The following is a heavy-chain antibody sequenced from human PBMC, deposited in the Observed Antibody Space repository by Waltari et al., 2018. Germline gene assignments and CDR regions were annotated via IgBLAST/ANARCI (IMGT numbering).Heavy chain of an antibody. J-gene: IGHJ2*01. CDR3: ARDRALESELGKAPAGWYFDL. V-gene: IGHV1-3*01. CDR2: INAGNGNT. D-gene: IGHD7-27*01. CDR1: GYTFTSYA. Sequence: QVQLVQSGAEVKKPGASVKVSCKASGYTFTSYAMHWVRQAPGQRLEWMGWINAGNGNTKYSQKFQGRVTITRDTSASTAYMELSSLRSEDTAVYYCARDRALESELGKAPAGWYFDLWGRGTLVTVSS.